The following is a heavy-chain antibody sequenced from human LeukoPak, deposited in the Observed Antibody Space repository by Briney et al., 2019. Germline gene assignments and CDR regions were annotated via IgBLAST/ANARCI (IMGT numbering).Heavy chain of an antibody. V-gene: IGHV1-18*01. CDR1: GYTFTSYG. D-gene: IGHD2-15*01. CDR2: ISVYNGNT. J-gene: IGHJ6*03. Sequence: ASVKVSCKASGYTFTSYGISWVRQAPGQGLEWMGWISVYNGNTKYAQKLQGRVTMTTDTSTSTAYMELRSLRSDDTAVYYCAATSLVVAATGGYYYYYMDVWGKGTTVTVSS. CDR3: AATSLVVAATGGYYYYYMDV.